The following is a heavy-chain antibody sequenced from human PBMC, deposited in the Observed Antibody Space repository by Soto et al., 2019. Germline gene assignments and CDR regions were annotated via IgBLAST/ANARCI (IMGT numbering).Heavy chain of an antibody. CDR3: ARGDDNSGYYYAFDS. CDR1: GFTFSSYD. J-gene: IGHJ4*02. V-gene: IGHV3-48*03. D-gene: IGHD3-22*01. CDR2: ISGSGRTI. Sequence: PGGSLRLSCEASGFTFSSYDMNWVRQAPGKGLEWVSYISGSGRTIYYADSVKGRFTISRDSAKKSLFLQMNSLRAEDTALYYCARGDDNSGYYYAFDSWGQGSLVTVSS.